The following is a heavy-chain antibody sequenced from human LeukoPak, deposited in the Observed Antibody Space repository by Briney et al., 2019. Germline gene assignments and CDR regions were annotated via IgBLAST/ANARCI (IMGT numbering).Heavy chain of an antibody. CDR2: IYTSGST. V-gene: IGHV4-4*09. D-gene: IGHD1-26*01. J-gene: IGHJ4*02. CDR3: ARLGYSGSLYYFDY. CDR1: GGSISSYY. Sequence: SETLSLTCTASGGSISSYYWSWIRQPPGKGLEWIGYIYTSGSTNYNPSLKSRVTISVDTSKDQFSLKLSSVTAADTAVYYCARLGYSGSLYYFDYWGQGILVTVSS.